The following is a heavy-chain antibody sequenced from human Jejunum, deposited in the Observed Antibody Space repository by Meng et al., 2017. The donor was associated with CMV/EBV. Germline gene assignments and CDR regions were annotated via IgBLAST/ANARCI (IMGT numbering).Heavy chain of an antibody. J-gene: IGHJ6*02. CDR1: GGTINDYY. V-gene: IGHV4-59*01. CDR2: IDYSGAT. Sequence: TVSGGTINDYYWSWIRQSPGKGLEWIGYIDYSGATRYNPSLESRVSISIDTSKTHFSLKVTSVTAADTAMYYCARDNGDYYYGMDVWGQGTPVTVSS. CDR3: ARDNGDYYYGMDV. D-gene: IGHD4-17*01.